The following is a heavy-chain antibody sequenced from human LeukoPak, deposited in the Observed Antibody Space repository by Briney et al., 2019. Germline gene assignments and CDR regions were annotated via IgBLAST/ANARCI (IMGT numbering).Heavy chain of an antibody. D-gene: IGHD2-21*01. J-gene: IGHJ4*02. CDR3: VREAKMTNIL. CDR1: GFTFSDYY. Sequence: NPGGSLRLSCAASGFTFSDYYMTWIRQAPGKGLEWVSHISRSSGTIYYADSVQGRFTVSRDNGKKSLYLQMSYLRAEDTAVCYCVREAKMTNILWGQGTLVTVSS. V-gene: IGHV3-11*01. CDR2: ISRSSGTI.